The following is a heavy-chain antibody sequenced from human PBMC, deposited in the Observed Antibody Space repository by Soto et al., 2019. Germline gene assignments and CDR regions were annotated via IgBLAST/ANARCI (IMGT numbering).Heavy chain of an antibody. V-gene: IGHV3-11*06. Sequence: GGSLRLSCAASGFTFSDYYMSWIRQAPGKGLEWLSYISSSSGYIDYADSVEGRFTISRDNAKNSLYLQMNSLRADDTAVYYCAKDAGYYDFWSGYYTPFFDYWGQGTLVTVSS. D-gene: IGHD3-3*01. CDR3: AKDAGYYDFWSGYYTPFFDY. CDR2: ISSSSGYI. J-gene: IGHJ4*02. CDR1: GFTFSDYY.